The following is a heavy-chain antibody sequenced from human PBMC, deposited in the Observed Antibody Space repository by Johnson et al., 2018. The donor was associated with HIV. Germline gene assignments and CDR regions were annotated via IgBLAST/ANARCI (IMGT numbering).Heavy chain of an antibody. CDR2: ISYDGSNK. CDR1: AFTLSNHW. Sequence: QMQLVESGGGSVQPGGSLRLSCAASAFTLSNHWMSWVRQAPGKGLEWVAVISYDGSNKYNADSVKGRFTISRDNAKNSLYLQMNSLRAEDTAVYYCARDTPGGQSWFRENKYAFDIWGQGTMVTVSS. V-gene: IGHV3-30*03. CDR3: ARDTPGGQSWFRENKYAFDI. D-gene: IGHD3-10*01. J-gene: IGHJ3*02.